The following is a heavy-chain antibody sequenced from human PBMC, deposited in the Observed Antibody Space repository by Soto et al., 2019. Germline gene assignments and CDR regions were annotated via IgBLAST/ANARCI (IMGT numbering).Heavy chain of an antibody. J-gene: IGHJ4*02. V-gene: IGHV4-59*01. CDR3: AREPSRGMVRNVFDY. D-gene: IGHD3-10*01. Sequence: PSETLSLTCTVSGGSISSDYWSWIRQSPGKGLEWIGYVYYSGATSYNPSFKGRVTISVDTSNDQFSLKLISVTAADTAVYYCAREPSRGMVRNVFDYWGQGTQVTVSS. CDR2: VYYSGAT. CDR1: GGSISSDY.